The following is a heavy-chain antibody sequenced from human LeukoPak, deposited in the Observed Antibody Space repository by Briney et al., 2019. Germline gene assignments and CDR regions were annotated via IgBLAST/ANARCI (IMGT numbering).Heavy chain of an antibody. D-gene: IGHD3-3*01. Sequence: GGSLRLSCAASGFTFSSHAMSWVRQAPGKGLEWVSAISGGSTYYADSVKGRFTISRDNAKNSLYLQMNSLRAEDTAVYYRARPSTLRFLEWLSHRGLYFDYWGQGTLVTVSS. CDR3: ARPSTLRFLEWLSHRGLYFDY. CDR2: ISGGST. J-gene: IGHJ4*02. V-gene: IGHV3-23*01. CDR1: GFTFSSHA.